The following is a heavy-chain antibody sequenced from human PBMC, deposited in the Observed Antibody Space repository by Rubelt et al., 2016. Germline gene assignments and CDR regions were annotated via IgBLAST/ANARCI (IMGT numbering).Heavy chain of an antibody. CDR3: ARVPYYYGMDV. CDR1: EFTFSSYW. Sequence: EVQLVESGGGLVQPGGSLRLSCAASEFTFSSYWMHWVRQTPGKGLVWVSRINIDGSSTGYADSVKGRFTISRDKAKNTLDLQMNSLRAEDTAVYYCARVPYYYGMDVWGQGTTVTVSS. CDR2: INIDGSST. V-gene: IGHV3-74*02. J-gene: IGHJ6*02.